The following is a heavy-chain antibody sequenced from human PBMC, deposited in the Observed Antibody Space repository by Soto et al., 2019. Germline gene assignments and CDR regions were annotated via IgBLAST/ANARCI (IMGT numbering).Heavy chain of an antibody. Sequence: SVKVSCKASGGTFSSYAISWVRQAPGQGLEWMGGIIPIFGTANYAQKFQGRVTITADESTSTAYMELSSLRSEDTAVYYCATRGYIYEDYFDYWGQGTLVTVSS. D-gene: IGHD5-18*01. J-gene: IGHJ4*02. CDR3: ATRGYIYEDYFDY. CDR2: IIPIFGTA. V-gene: IGHV1-69*13. CDR1: GGTFSSYA.